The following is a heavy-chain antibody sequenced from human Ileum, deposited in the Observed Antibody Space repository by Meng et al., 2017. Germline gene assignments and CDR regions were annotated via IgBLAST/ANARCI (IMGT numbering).Heavy chain of an antibody. D-gene: IGHD2-21*01. Sequence: QVQLVQSGAVVKKPGASVRISCKAPGNTFATYKIHWVRQAPGQGLEWMXWINTGGGDTQFSPKFQGRVTLTGDISTFTAYMDLTSLTSDDTAIYYCARDEIDWGQGTLVTVSS. CDR1: GNTFATYK. CDR3: ARDEID. CDR2: INTGGGDT. V-gene: IGHV1-3*04. J-gene: IGHJ4*02.